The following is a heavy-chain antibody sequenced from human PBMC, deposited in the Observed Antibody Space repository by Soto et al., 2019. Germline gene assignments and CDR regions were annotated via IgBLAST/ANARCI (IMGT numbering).Heavy chain of an antibody. J-gene: IGHJ5*02. D-gene: IGHD3-3*01. CDR1: GGSISSGGYY. V-gene: IGHV4-31*03. CDR2: IYYSGST. Sequence: PSETLSLTCTVSGGSISSGGYYWSWIRQHPGKGLEWIGYIYYSGSTYYNPSLKSRVTISVDTSKNQFSLKLSSVTAADTAVYYCARALLRENWFGPWGQGTLVTVSS. CDR3: ARALLRENWFGP.